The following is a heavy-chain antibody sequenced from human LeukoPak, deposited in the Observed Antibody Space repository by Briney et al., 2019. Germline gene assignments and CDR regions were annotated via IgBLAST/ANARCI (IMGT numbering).Heavy chain of an antibody. V-gene: IGHV3-23*01. CDR1: GFTFSSYA. J-gene: IGHJ4*02. Sequence: PGGSLRLSCAASGFTFSSYAMSWVRQAPGKGLEWASTISGSGGSTYYADSVKGRFTISRDNSKNTLYLQMNSLRAEDTAVYYCAKDLWYQLPARLDYWGQGTLVTVSS. CDR3: AKDLWYQLPARLDY. CDR2: ISGSGGST. D-gene: IGHD2-2*01.